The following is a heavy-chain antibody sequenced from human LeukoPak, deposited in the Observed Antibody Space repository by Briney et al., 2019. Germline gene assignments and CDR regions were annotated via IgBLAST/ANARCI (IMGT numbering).Heavy chain of an antibody. V-gene: IGHV3-73*01. J-gene: IGHJ4*02. CDR1: GFTFSGSA. Sequence: GGSLKLSCAASGFTFSGSAMHWVRQASGKGLEWVGRIRSKANSYATAYAASVKGRFTISRDDSKNTAWLQMNSLKTEDTAVYYCTRVPAMVRGGYFDYWGQGILVTVSS. D-gene: IGHD3-10*01. CDR3: TRVPAMVRGGYFDY. CDR2: IRSKANSYAT.